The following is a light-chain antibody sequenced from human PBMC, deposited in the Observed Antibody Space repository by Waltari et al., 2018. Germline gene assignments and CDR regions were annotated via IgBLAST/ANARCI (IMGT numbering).Light chain of an antibody. CDR1: SSDVGGYNY. CDR3: SSYTSRSTFVI. CDR2: DFT. J-gene: IGLJ2*01. V-gene: IGLV2-14*03. Sequence: QSALTQPASVSGSPGQSITISCTGTSSDVGGYNYVPWYQQHPGKAPKLMIYDFTERPSGVSNRFSGSKSGNTASLTISGLQAEDEGDYHCSSYTSRSTFVIFGGGTKLTVL.